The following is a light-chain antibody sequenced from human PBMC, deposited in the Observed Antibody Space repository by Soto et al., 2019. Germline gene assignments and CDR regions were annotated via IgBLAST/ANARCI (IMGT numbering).Light chain of an antibody. CDR1: NSDVGGYNY. CDR2: DVT. J-gene: IGLJ1*01. CDR3: SSYTSTSTLV. V-gene: IGLV2-14*03. Sequence: QSALTQPASVSGSPGQSITISCTGTNSDVGGYNYVSWYQHHPGKAPKHMIFDVTYRPSGVSNRFSGSKSGNTAPLTISGLHADDEADYYCSSYTSTSTLVFGTGTKLTVL.